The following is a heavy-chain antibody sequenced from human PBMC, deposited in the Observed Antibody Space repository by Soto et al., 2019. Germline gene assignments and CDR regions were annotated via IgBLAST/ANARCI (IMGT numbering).Heavy chain of an antibody. Sequence: QVQLVQSGAEVKKPGASVKVSCNASGYTFSSYYMHWVRQAPGQGLEWMGIINPSGGSTSYAQKFRGRVTMTRDTSTSTVSMELSSLRSEDTAVYYCARDLGDGYKRDWFDPWGQGTLVTVSS. CDR2: INPSGGST. J-gene: IGHJ5*02. CDR1: GYTFSSYY. V-gene: IGHV1-46*01. D-gene: IGHD5-12*01. CDR3: ARDLGDGYKRDWFDP.